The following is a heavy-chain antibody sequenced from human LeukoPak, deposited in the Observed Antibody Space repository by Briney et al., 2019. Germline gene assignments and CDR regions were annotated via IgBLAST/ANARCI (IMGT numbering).Heavy chain of an antibody. CDR3: ARAGYFDSSGFYAPDAFDI. CDR2: ISGSGGST. D-gene: IGHD3-22*01. J-gene: IGHJ3*02. Sequence: GGSLRLSCAASGFTFSSYAMSWVRQAPGKGLEWVSAISGSGGSTYYADSVKGRFTISRDSSKNTLFLQINSLRVGDTAVYYCARAGYFDSSGFYAPDAFDIWGQGTVVTVSS. V-gene: IGHV3-23*01. CDR1: GFTFSSYA.